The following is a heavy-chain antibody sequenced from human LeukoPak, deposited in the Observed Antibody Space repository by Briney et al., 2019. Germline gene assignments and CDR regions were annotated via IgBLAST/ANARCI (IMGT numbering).Heavy chain of an antibody. CDR2: IYHSGST. CDR1: GGSISSSNW. J-gene: IGHJ4*02. D-gene: IGHD5-24*01. V-gene: IGHV4-4*02. Sequence: SETLSLTCAVSGGSISSSNWWSWVRQPPGKGLEWIGEIYHSGSTNYNPSLKSRVTISVDKSKNQFSLKVNSVTAADTAVYYCARLEGEMATTFDYWGQGTLVTVSS. CDR3: ARLEGEMATTFDY.